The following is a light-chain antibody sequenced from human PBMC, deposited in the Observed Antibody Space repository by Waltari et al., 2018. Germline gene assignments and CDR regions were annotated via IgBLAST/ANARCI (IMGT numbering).Light chain of an antibody. CDR2: RND. CDR3: AAWDDSLNGRWV. V-gene: IGLV1-44*01. J-gene: IGLJ2*01. Sequence: QSEMSQPPSVSGTPGQTVTISCPRRSSNVGSHVVALYQHFPGTAPKLLIYRNDQRPSGVPDRFSGSKSGTSASLAISGLQSEDEADYYCAAWDDSLNGRWVFGAGTKLTVL. CDR1: SSNVGSHV.